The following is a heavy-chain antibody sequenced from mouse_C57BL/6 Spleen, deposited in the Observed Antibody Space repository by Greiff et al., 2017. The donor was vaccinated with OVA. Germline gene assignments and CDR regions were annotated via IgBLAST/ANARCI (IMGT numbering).Heavy chain of an antibody. CDR1: GFSLTSYA. D-gene: IGHD4-1*02. CDR2: IWTGGGT. J-gene: IGHJ2*01. V-gene: IGHV2-9-1*01. Sequence: VKLMESGPGLVAPSQSLSITCTVSGFSLTSYAISWVRQPPGKGLEWLGVIWTGGGTNYNSALQSRLSISKDNSKSQLFLKMNNLQPDDTARYYCARSSNWDANFDYWGQGTTLTVSS. CDR3: ARSSNWDANFDY.